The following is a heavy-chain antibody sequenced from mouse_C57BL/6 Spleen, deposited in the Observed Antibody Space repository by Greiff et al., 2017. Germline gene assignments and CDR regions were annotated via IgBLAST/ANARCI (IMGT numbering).Heavy chain of an antibody. CDR3: EIGKYYYGSSYFDY. CDR2: IYPSDSDT. Sequence: VQLQQPGAELVKPGASVKVSCKASGYTFTSYWMHWVKQRPGQGLEWIGRIYPSDSDTNYNQKFKGKATLTVDKSSSTAYMQLSSLTSEDSAVYYCEIGKYYYGSSYFDYWGQGTTLTVSS. D-gene: IGHD1-1*01. J-gene: IGHJ2*01. V-gene: IGHV1-74*01. CDR1: GYTFTSYW.